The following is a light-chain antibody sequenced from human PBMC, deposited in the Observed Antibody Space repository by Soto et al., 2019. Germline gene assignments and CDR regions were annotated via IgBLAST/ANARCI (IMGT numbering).Light chain of an antibody. V-gene: IGKV3-15*01. J-gene: IGKJ1*01. CDR3: QQYNNWPPVT. Sequence: EIVMTQSPATLSVSPGGRATLSCRASQTISGTLAWYQQKPGQAPRLLIHGASTRAPGIPARFSGSGSGTEFTLTISSLQSEDFAVYYCQQYNNWPPVTFGQGTKVDIK. CDR2: GAS. CDR1: QTISGT.